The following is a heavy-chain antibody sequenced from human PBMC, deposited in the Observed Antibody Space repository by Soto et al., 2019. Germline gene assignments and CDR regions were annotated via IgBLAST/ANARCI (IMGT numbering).Heavy chain of an antibody. CDR2: IIPIFGTA. J-gene: IGHJ4*02. CDR3: ARSLLVQGDFDY. V-gene: IGHV1-69*13. CDR1: GGTFSSYA. Sequence: ASVKVSCKASGGTFSSYAISWVRQAPGQGLEWMGGIIPIFGTANYAQKFQGRVTITADESTSTAYMELSSLRSEDTAVYYCARSLLVQGDFDYWGQGTLVTVSS. D-gene: IGHD6-13*01.